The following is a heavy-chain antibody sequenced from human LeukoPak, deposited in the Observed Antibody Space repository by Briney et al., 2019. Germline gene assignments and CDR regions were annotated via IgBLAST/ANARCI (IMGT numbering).Heavy chain of an antibody. D-gene: IGHD6-13*01. V-gene: IGHV4-39*07. CDR3: VIAAVGHATYYFAY. Sequence: SETLSLTCTVSGGSISSYYWGWIRQPPGEGLEWIGNINHSGTTYYNPSLKSRVTISVDTSKNQISLKLSSVTAADTAVYYCVIAAVGHATYYFAYWGQGTLVTVSS. CDR1: GGSISSYY. J-gene: IGHJ4*02. CDR2: INHSGTT.